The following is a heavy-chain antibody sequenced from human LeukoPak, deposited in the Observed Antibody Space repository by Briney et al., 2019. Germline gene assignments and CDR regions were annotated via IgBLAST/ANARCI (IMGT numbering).Heavy chain of an antibody. Sequence: PGGSLRLSCAASGFTFDDYAMHWVRQAPGKGLEWVSGISWNSGSIGYADSVKGRFTISRDNSKNTLYLQMNSLRAEDTAVYYCARDYGEVNRYSFQLDYWGQGTLVTVSS. CDR2: ISWNSGSI. D-gene: IGHD5-18*01. CDR3: ARDYGEVNRYSFQLDY. J-gene: IGHJ4*02. V-gene: IGHV3-9*01. CDR1: GFTFDDYA.